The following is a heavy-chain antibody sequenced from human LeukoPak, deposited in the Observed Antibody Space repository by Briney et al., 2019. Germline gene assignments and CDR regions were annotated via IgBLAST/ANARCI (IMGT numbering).Heavy chain of an antibody. J-gene: IGHJ5*02. V-gene: IGHV3-74*01. CDR3: ARKGITMLRGIFITRVIDL. CDR2: INTDGSTI. D-gene: IGHD3-10*01. CDR1: GFTFSLYS. Sequence: GGSLRLSCAASGFTFSLYSMHWVRHVPGKGLVWVSRINTDGSTINYADSVKGRFTISRDNAKNTLFLQLNSLRVEDTAVYYCARKGITMLRGIFITRVIDLWGQGTLVTVSS.